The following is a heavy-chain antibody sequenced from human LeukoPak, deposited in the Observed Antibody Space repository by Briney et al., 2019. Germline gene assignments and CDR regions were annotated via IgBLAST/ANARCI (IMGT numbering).Heavy chain of an antibody. J-gene: IGHJ4*02. D-gene: IGHD3-10*01. CDR2: IYTSGST. V-gene: IGHV4-4*07. Sequence: SETLSLTCTVSGGSISSYYWSWIRQPAGKGPEWIGRIYTSGSTNYNPSLKSRVTMSVDTSKNQFSLKLSSVTAADTAVYYCARVYTTMVRGVIITRHYFDYWGQGTLVTVSS. CDR1: GGSISSYY. CDR3: ARVYTTMVRGVIITRHYFDY.